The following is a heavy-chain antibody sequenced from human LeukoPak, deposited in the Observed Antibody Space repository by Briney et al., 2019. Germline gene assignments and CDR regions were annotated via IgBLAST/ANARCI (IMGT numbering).Heavy chain of an antibody. CDR1: GFTFDDYA. CDR3: AKDIKGSSSSWF. D-gene: IGHD6-13*01. CDR2: ISWNSGSI. Sequence: GGSLGLSCAASGFTFDDYAMHWVRQAPGKGLEWVSGISWNSGSIGYADSVKGRFTISRDNAKNSLYLQMNSLRAEDTALYYCAKDIKGSSSSWFWGQGTMVTVSS. J-gene: IGHJ3*01. V-gene: IGHV3-9*01.